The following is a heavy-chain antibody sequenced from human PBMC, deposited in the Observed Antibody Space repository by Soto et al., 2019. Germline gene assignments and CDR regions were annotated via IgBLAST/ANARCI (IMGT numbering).Heavy chain of an antibody. J-gene: IGHJ3*02. Sequence: SETLSLTCTVSGGFINSGDYYWSWIRQPPGKGLEWIAYIYYSGIIYYNPSLKSRVTMSRDTSKNQFSLKLDSVTAADTAVYYFALEVRQVDYRSSSDAFGIWGQGTMVT. V-gene: IGHV4-30-4*01. CDR2: IYYSGII. D-gene: IGHD6-6*01. CDR3: ALEVRQVDYRSSSDAFGI. CDR1: GGFINSGDYY.